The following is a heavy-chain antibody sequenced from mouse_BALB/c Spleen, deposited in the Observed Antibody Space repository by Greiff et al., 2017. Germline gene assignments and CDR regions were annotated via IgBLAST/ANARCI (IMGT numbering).Heavy chain of an antibody. V-gene: IGHV1S34*01. Sequence: LVKTGASVKISCKASGYSFTGYYMHWVKQSHGKSLEWIGYISCYNGATSYNQKFKGKATFTVDTSSSTAYMQFNSLTSEDSAVYYCARNDYRYDVYYAMDYWGQGTSVTVSS. CDR1: GYSFTGYY. D-gene: IGHD2-14*01. CDR3: ARNDYRYDVYYAMDY. J-gene: IGHJ4*01. CDR2: ISCYNGAT.